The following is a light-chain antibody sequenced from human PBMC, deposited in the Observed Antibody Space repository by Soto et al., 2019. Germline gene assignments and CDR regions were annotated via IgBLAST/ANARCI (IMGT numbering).Light chain of an antibody. CDR1: QSISSW. Sequence: DIQMTQSPSTLSASVGDRVTITCRASQSISSWLAWYQQKPGKAPKLLISKASSLESGVPSRFSGSGSGTEFTLTISSLQPDDFATYYCQQYNSFPYTFGQGTKLEI. CDR3: QQYNSFPYT. CDR2: KAS. J-gene: IGKJ2*01. V-gene: IGKV1-5*03.